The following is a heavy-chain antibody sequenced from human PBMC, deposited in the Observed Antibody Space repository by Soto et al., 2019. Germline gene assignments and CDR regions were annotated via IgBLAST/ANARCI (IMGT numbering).Heavy chain of an antibody. V-gene: IGHV3-21*01. D-gene: IGHD6-13*01. CDR2: ISNNSAYI. CDR3: TRDASRDSSARGWFDP. CDR1: GFTFRSFT. J-gene: IGHJ5*02. Sequence: GGSLRLSCAASGFTFRSFTMNWVRQAPGKGLEWVSTISNNSAYIYYTDALGGRFTISRDNAKNSLHLQMNSLRAEDTAVYYCTRDASRDSSARGWFDPWGPGTLVTVSS.